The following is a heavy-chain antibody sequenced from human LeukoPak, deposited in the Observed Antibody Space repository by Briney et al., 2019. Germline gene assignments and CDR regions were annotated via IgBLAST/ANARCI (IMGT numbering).Heavy chain of an antibody. CDR3: ARDRKDILTGYLAGWFDP. Sequence: GASVKVSYKASGGTFSSYAISWVRQAPGQGLEWMGGIIPIFGTANYAQKFQGRVTITADESTSTAYMELSSLRSEDTAVYYCARDRKDILTGYLAGWFDPWGQGTLVTVSS. CDR2: IIPIFGTA. J-gene: IGHJ5*02. V-gene: IGHV1-69*01. CDR1: GGTFSSYA. D-gene: IGHD3-9*01.